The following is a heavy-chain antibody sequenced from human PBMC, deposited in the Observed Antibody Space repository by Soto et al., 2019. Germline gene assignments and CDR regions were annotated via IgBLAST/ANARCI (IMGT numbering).Heavy chain of an antibody. V-gene: IGHV2-5*02. CDR1: GFSLSTSGVG. Sequence: SGPELVNPTQSLTLTCTFSGFSLSTSGVGVGWIRQPPGKALEWLALIYWDDDKRYSPSLKSRLTITKDTSKNQVVLTMTNMDPVDTATYYCAHSDDSSGLVWEKTSYYYYGMDVWGQGTTVTVSS. J-gene: IGHJ6*02. D-gene: IGHD3-22*01. CDR3: AHSDDSSGLVWEKTSYYYYGMDV. CDR2: IYWDDDK.